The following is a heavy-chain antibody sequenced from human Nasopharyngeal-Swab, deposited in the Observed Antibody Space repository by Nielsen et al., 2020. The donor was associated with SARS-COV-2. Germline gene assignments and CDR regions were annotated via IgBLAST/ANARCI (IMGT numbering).Heavy chain of an antibody. V-gene: IGHV4-38-2*02. J-gene: IGHJ5*02. CDR3: AREGYSYGNNWFDP. CDR2: IYHSGST. CDR1: GYSISSGYY. D-gene: IGHD5-18*01. Sequence: SETLSLTCTVSGYSISSGYYWGWIRQPPGKGLEWIGSIYHSGSTYYHPSLKSRVTISVDTSKNQFSLKLSSVTAAATAVYYCAREGYSYGNNWFDPWGQGTLVTVSS.